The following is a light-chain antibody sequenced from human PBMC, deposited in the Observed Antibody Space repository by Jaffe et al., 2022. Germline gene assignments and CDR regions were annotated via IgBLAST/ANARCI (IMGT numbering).Light chain of an antibody. Sequence: DIQMTQSPSSLSASVGDRVIITCRASQNIARHLNWFQQKTGKAPKLLIYDASTLQSGVSSRFSGSGSGTDFTLTISSLQPDDFATYYCQQSFSGRTFGPGTKVDIK. CDR3: QQSFSGRT. CDR2: DAS. J-gene: IGKJ1*01. V-gene: IGKV1-39*01. CDR1: QNIARH.